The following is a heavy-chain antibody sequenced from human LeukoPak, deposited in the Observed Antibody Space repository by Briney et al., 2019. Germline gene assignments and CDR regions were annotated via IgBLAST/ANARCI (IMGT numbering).Heavy chain of an antibody. CDR2: ISWNSGSI. CDR3: AKEPAGYYYGMDV. V-gene: IGHV3-9*01. Sequence: SLRVSCAASGFTFDGYTMQGVRQAQKKGLEWVSGISWNSGSIGYADSVKGRFIISRDNAKNSLYLQMNSLRAEDTALYYCAKEPAGYYYGMDVWAKGPRSPSP. D-gene: IGHD6-19*01. J-gene: IGHJ6*02. CDR1: GFTFDGYT.